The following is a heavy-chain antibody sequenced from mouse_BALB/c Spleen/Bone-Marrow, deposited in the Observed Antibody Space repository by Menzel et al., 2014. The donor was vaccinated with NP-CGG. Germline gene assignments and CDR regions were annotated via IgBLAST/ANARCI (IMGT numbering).Heavy chain of an antibody. D-gene: IGHD1-1*01. CDR2: IDPANGNT. CDR3: ARGGSSYGWYFDV. V-gene: IGHV14-3*02. Sequence: EVQLQQSGAELVKPGASVKLSCTASGFNIKDTYMHWVKQRPEQGLEWIGRIDPANGNTKYDPKFQGKATITADTSSNTAYLQPSSLTSEDTAVYYCARGGSSYGWYFDVWGAGTTVTVSS. CDR1: GFNIKDTY. J-gene: IGHJ1*01.